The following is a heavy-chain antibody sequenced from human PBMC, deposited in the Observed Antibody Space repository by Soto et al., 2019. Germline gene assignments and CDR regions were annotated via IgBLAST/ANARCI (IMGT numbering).Heavy chain of an antibody. CDR2: ISGSSSTI. Sequence: GALRLSCAASGFTFSSYSMNWVRQAPGKGLEWVSYISGSSSTIYYADSVKGRFTISRDNAKNSVYLQMNGLRAEDTAVYYCAKDRPWFDPWGQGTLVTVSS. J-gene: IGHJ5*02. D-gene: IGHD6-6*01. V-gene: IGHV3-48*04. CDR1: GFTFSSYS. CDR3: AKDRPWFDP.